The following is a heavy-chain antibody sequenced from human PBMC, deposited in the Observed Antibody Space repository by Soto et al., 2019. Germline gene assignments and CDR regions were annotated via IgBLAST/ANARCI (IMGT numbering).Heavy chain of an antibody. CDR3: ASDWESSVSTWSFGGF. J-gene: IGHJ4*02. CDR2: IIPFLGVT. V-gene: IGHV1-69*02. D-gene: IGHD3-16*01. Sequence: QVQLVQSGAEVKKPGSSVKVSCKSSGGTYSPYTINWVRQAPGQGLEWMGRIIPFLGVTNYGLKFQARVTITADKATNTADMELRGLRFEDTAVYYCASDWESSVSTWSFGGFWGRGTLVTVSS. CDR1: GGTYSPYT.